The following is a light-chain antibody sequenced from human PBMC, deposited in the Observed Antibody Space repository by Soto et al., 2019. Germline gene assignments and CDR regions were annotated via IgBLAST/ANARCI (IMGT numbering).Light chain of an antibody. V-gene: IGLV3-1*01. CDR1: KLGDTY. CDR3: QAWDTNSAGVL. CDR2: QDT. J-gene: IGLJ2*01. Sequence: SYELTQPPSVSVSPGQTASISCSGNKLGDTYACWYQQRPGQSPVLVIYQDTKRPSGIPERFSGSNSGNTATLTISGTQAMDEADYYCQAWDTNSAGVLFGGGTKVTVL.